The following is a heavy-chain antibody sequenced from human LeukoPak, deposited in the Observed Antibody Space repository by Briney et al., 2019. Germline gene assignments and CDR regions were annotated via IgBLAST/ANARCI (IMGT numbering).Heavy chain of an antibody. D-gene: IGHD6-6*01. CDR2: ITGSSSYI. V-gene: IGHV3-21*01. Sequence: PGGSLRLSCAASGFTLSSYWMSWVRQAPGKGLEWVSFITGSSSYIYYTDSVKGRFTISRDNAKNSLFLQMNSLRDEDTAVYYCASGFSSSPYFDYWGQGTLVTVSS. CDR3: ASGFSSSPYFDY. J-gene: IGHJ4*02. CDR1: GFTLSSYW.